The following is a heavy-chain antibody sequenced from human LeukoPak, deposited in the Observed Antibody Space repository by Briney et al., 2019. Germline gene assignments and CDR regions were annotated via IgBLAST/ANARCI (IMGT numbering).Heavy chain of an antibody. V-gene: IGHV3-74*01. CDR2: IKSDGTGI. CDR3: VGVQTIVY. CDR1: RFTYRNYY. D-gene: IGHD1-1*01. J-gene: IGHJ4*02. Sequence: PGGSLRLSCTISRFTYRNYYTHEAPQAPGKGLMWVSRIKSDGTGITYTDSVEGRFTISRDNAKNTLYLQMNSLRDEDTDVYYCVGVQTIVYWGQGTLVTVSS.